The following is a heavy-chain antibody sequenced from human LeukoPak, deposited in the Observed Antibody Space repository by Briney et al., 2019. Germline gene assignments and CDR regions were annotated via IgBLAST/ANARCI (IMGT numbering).Heavy chain of an antibody. J-gene: IGHJ5*02. D-gene: IGHD2-2*02. V-gene: IGHV4-39*01. CDR2: IYYSGST. CDR3: ARHEGCSSTSCYTFNWFDP. Sequence: SETLSLTCTVSGGSISSSSYYWGWIRQPPGKGLEWIGSIYYSGSTYYNPSLKSRVTTSVDTSKTQFSLKLSSVTAADTAVYYCARHEGCSSTSCYTFNWFDPWGQGTLVTVSS. CDR1: GGSISSSSYY.